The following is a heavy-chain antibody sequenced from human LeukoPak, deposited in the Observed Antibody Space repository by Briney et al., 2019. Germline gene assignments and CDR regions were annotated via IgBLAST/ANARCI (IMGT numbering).Heavy chain of an antibody. V-gene: IGHV1-18*01. J-gene: IGHJ4*02. CDR1: GYSFVDYA. Sequence: ASVKVSCKASGYSFVDYAIHWVRQAPGQRLEWMGWISAYNGNTNYAQKFQGRVTMTTDTSTSTAYMELRSLRSDDTAVYYCARDRDYGDYNTQDLFVYWGQGTLVTVSS. CDR2: ISAYNGNT. D-gene: IGHD4-17*01. CDR3: ARDRDYGDYNTQDLFVY.